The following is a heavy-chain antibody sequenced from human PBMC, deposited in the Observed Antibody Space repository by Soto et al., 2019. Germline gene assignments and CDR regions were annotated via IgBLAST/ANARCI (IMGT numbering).Heavy chain of an antibody. Sequence: QVQLVQSGAEVKNPGASVKVSCQAFNYLFGAFGISWVRQAPGQGLEWMGWITPYNGNTHYAEKFQDRVTMTADKSTTTAYMEVRRLTSDDTAVYFCARIYARRNDFDVWGQGTVVTVSS. J-gene: IGHJ3*01. CDR3: ARIYARRNDFDV. CDR1: NYLFGAFG. V-gene: IGHV1-18*01. D-gene: IGHD2-2*01. CDR2: ITPYNGNT.